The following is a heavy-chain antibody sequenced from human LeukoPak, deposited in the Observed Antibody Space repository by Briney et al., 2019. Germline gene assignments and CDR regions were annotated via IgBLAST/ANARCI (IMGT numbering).Heavy chain of an antibody. CDR2: IRYDGNNK. CDR3: AKDFSVYYYDSRVSDY. CDR1: GFTFSSYG. Sequence: GGSLRLSCAASGFTFSSYGMHWVRQAPGKGLEWVAFIRYDGNNKYYADSVKGRFTISRDNSKNTLYLQMNSLRAEDTAVYYCAKDFSVYYYDSRVSDYWGQGTLVTVSS. D-gene: IGHD3-22*01. J-gene: IGHJ4*02. V-gene: IGHV3-30*02.